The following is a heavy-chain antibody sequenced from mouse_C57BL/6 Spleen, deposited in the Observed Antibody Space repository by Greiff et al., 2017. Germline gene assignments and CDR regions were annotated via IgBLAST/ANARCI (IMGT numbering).Heavy chain of an antibody. CDR2: IDPNSGGT. D-gene: IGHD2-4*01. V-gene: IGHV1-72*01. CDR3: ARGMNYDEGYFDV. CDR1: GYTFTSYW. J-gene: IGHJ1*03. Sequence: VQLQQPGAELVKPGASVKLSCKASGYTFTSYWMTWVKQRPGRGLEWIGRIDPNSGGTKYNEQFKSKATLTVDNPTSTASMQLSRLTSEDSAVYYCARGMNYDEGYFDVWGTGTTVTVSS.